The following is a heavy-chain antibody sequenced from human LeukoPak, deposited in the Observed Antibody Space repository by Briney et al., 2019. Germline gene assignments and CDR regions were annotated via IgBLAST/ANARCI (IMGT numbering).Heavy chain of an antibody. V-gene: IGHV4-38-2*02. CDR1: GYSISSGYY. J-gene: IGHJ6*03. CDR3: ARDGDYGDYDYDGYYYMDV. Sequence: KASETLSLTCTVSGYSISSGYYWGWIRQPPGKGLEWIGSIYHSGSTYYNPSLKSRVTISVDTSKNQFSLKLSSVTAADTAIYYCARDGDYGDYDYDGYYYMDVWGKGTTVTVSS. D-gene: IGHD4-17*01. CDR2: IYHSGST.